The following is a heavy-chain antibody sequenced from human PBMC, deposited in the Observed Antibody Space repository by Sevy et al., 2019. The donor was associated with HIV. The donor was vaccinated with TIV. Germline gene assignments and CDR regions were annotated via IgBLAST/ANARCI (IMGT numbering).Heavy chain of an antibody. CDR2: ISGSGGST. V-gene: IGHV3-23*01. CDR3: AKGVYDFWSGRSDIFDI. D-gene: IGHD3-3*01. CDR1: GFTFGTHA. Sequence: GGSLRLSCATSGFTFGTHAMSWVRQAPGKGLEWVSGISGSGGSTYYAYSVKGRFTISRDKSKKTLYLQVNSLRAEDTAVYYCAKGVYDFWSGRSDIFDIWGQGTMVTVSS. J-gene: IGHJ3*02.